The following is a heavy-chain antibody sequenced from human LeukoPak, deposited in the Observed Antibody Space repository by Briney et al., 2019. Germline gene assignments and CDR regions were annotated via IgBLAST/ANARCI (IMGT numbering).Heavy chain of an antibody. CDR1: GFTFSSYA. Sequence: PGGSLRLSCAASGFTFSSYAMSWVRQAPGKGLEWVSSISSSSSYIYYADSVKGRFTISRGNAKNSLYLQMNSLRAEDTAVYYCARDPPEGYSSGWRYGMDVWGQGTTVTVSS. CDR2: ISSSSSYI. D-gene: IGHD6-19*01. CDR3: ARDPPEGYSSGWRYGMDV. J-gene: IGHJ6*02. V-gene: IGHV3-21*01.